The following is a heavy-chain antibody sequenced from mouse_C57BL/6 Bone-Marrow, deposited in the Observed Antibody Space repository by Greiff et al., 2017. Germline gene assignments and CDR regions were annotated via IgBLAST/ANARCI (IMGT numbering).Heavy chain of an antibody. J-gene: IGHJ3*01. V-gene: IGHV1-53*01. CDR3: SRSMRLRWFAY. Sequence: LVQPGASVKLSCTASGYTFTSYCMHWVKYRLGQGIEWIGNINPSNGGTNYNEKFKSKATLTVDKSSSTAYMKLSSLTSEDSAVYYCSRSMRLRWFAYWGQGTLLTVSA. CDR2: INPSNGGT. CDR1: GYTFTSYC.